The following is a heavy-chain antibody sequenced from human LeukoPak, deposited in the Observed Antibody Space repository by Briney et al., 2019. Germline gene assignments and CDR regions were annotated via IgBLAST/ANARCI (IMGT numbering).Heavy chain of an antibody. Sequence: GGSLRLSCAASGFTFSSYGMHWVRQAPGKGLEWVAVISYDGTNKYYADSVKGRFTISRDNSKNTLYLQMNSLRAEDTAVYYCAKDSLHCSSTTCPYGMDVWGQGTTVTVSS. D-gene: IGHD2-2*01. CDR1: GFTFSSYG. CDR3: AKDSLHCSSTTCPYGMDV. V-gene: IGHV3-30*18. J-gene: IGHJ6*02. CDR2: ISYDGTNK.